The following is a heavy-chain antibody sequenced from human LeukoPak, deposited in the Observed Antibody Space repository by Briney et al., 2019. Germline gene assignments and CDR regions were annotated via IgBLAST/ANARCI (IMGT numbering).Heavy chain of an antibody. CDR1: GGSIRSYY. CDR3: AGHSSSWYNWFDP. J-gene: IGHJ5*02. D-gene: IGHD6-13*01. Sequence: SETLSLTXTVSGGSIRSYYWSWIRQPPGKGLEWIGYIYYSGSTNYNPSLKSRVTISVDTSKNQFSLKLSSVTAADTAVYYCAGHSSSWYNWFDPWGQGTLVTVSS. CDR2: IYYSGST. V-gene: IGHV4-59*01.